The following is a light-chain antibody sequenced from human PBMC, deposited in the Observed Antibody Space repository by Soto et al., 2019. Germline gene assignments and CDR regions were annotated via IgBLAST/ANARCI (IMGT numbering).Light chain of an antibody. Sequence: NFMLTQPHSVSESPGKTVTISCTRSSGNIASNFGQWCQQRQGSSPTTVIYEDKQRPSEVPDRISGYIDSSTNSASLTISGLTTDDEADYYCQYYDGTIQVFGGGTKLTVL. J-gene: IGLJ2*01. CDR3: QYYDGTIQV. CDR1: SGNIASNF. V-gene: IGLV6-57*01. CDR2: EDK.